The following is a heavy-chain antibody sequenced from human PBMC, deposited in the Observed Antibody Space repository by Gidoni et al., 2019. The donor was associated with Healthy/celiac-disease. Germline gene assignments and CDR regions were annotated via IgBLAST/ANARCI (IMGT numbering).Heavy chain of an antibody. CDR2: ISSSSSYI. Sequence: YSMNWVRQAPGKGLEWVSSISSSSSYIYYADSVKGRFTISRDNAKNSLYLQMNSLRAEDTAVYYCASSEEGYDSIPYYFDYWGQGTLVTVSS. CDR3: ASSEEGYDSIPYYFDY. V-gene: IGHV3-21*01. CDR1: YS. J-gene: IGHJ4*02. D-gene: IGHD5-12*01.